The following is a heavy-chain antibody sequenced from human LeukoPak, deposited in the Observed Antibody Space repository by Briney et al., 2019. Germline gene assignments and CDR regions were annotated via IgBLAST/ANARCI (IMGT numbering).Heavy chain of an antibody. Sequence: PGGSLRLSCAASGFTFSASAIHWVRQASGKGLEWVGRIRSRTNSYATAYAASVKGRFTISRDESKNTAYLQMNSLKIVDTAVYYCTRAETTQDYWGQGTLVTVSS. CDR2: IRSRTNSYAT. D-gene: IGHD1-1*01. CDR1: GFTFSASA. V-gene: IGHV3-73*01. CDR3: TRAETTQDY. J-gene: IGHJ4*02.